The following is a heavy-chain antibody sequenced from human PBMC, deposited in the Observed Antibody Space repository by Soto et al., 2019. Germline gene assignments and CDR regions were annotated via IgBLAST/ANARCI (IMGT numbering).Heavy chain of an antibody. CDR2: IWYDGSNK. V-gene: IGHV3-33*01. J-gene: IGHJ4*02. CDR1: GFTFSSYG. D-gene: IGHD3-3*02. CDR3: ARGISPLDY. Sequence: RRLSCAASGFTFSSYGMHWVRQAPGKGLEWVAVIWYDGSNKYYADSVKGRFTISRDNSKNTLYLQMNSLRAEDTAVYYCARGISPLDYWGQGTVVTVSS.